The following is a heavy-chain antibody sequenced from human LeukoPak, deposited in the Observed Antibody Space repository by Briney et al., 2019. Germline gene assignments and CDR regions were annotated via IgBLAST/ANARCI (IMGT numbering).Heavy chain of an antibody. CDR2: IYHSGST. CDR3: ARVRSGWYLLDFDY. V-gene: IGHV4-38-2*02. D-gene: IGHD6-19*01. CDR1: GYSISSGYY. Sequence: PSETLSLTCTVSGYSISSGYYWGWIRQPPGKGLEWIGSIYHSGSTYYNPSLKSRVTISVDTSKNQFSLKLSSVTAADTAVYYCARVRSGWYLLDFDYWGQGTLVTVSS. J-gene: IGHJ4*02.